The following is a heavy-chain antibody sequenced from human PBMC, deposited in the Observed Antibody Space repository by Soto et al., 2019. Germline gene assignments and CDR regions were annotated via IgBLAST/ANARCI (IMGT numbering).Heavy chain of an antibody. CDR1: GFTFSSYC. V-gene: IGHV3-30*18. J-gene: IGHJ4*02. CDR3: VKSGFSYYYFDS. D-gene: IGHD3-10*01. Sequence: GGSLRLSCAASGFTFSSYCMHWVRQAPGKGLDWVAVISYDGSNKKFADSVKGRFTVSRDNSKNTVNLQMNSLRVEDTAVYYCVKSGFSYYYFDSWGQGTLVTVSS. CDR2: ISYDGSNK.